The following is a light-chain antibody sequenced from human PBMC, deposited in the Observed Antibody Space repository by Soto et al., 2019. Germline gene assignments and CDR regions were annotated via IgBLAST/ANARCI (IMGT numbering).Light chain of an antibody. CDR1: SSNIGSNT. CDR3: AAWDDSLNGPV. Sequence: QSVLTQPPSASGTPGQRVTIPCSGSSSNIGSNTVNWYQQLPGTAPKLLIYSNNQRPSGVPDRFSVSKSGTSASLAISGLQSDDEADYYCAAWDDSLNGPVFGGGTKVTVL. CDR2: SNN. J-gene: IGLJ2*01. V-gene: IGLV1-44*01.